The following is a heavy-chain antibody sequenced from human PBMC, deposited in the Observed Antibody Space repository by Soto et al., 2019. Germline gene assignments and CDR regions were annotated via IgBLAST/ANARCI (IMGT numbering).Heavy chain of an antibody. J-gene: IGHJ3*02. CDR1: GGSISSSSYY. Sequence: SETLSLTCTVSGGSISSSSYYWGWIRQPPGKGLEWIGSIYYSGSTYYNPSLKSRVTISVDTSKNQFSLKLSSVTAADTAVYYCARQAIVATIAAFDIWGQGTMVTVSS. V-gene: IGHV4-39*01. CDR2: IYYSGST. D-gene: IGHD5-12*01. CDR3: ARQAIVATIAAFDI.